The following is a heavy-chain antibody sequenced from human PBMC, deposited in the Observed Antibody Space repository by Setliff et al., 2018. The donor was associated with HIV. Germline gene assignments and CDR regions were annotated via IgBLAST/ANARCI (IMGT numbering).Heavy chain of an antibody. V-gene: IGHV4-4*09. CDR2: IYTSGST. J-gene: IGHJ4*02. Sequence: PSETLSLTCTVSGGSISSYYWSWIRQPPGKGLEWIGYIYTSGSTNYNPSLKSRVTISVDTSKNQFSLKLSSVTAADTAVYYCARRVAGAHDYWGQGTLVTVSS. D-gene: IGHD1-26*01. CDR3: ARRVAGAHDY. CDR1: GGSISSYY.